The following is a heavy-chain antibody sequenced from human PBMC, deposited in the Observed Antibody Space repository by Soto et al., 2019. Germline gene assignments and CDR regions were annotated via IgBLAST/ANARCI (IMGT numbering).Heavy chain of an antibody. Sequence: SLRLSCEASGFTFSSYVMHWVRQAPGKGLVWVADISCDGRNKDYADSVKGRFTISRDNAKNTLYLQMNSLRVEDTAVYYCVRDRGHPDSFDLWGQGTMVTVS. CDR1: GFTFSSYV. CDR3: VRDRGHPDSFDL. V-gene: IGHV3-30*03. J-gene: IGHJ3*01. CDR2: ISCDGRNK. D-gene: IGHD3-10*01.